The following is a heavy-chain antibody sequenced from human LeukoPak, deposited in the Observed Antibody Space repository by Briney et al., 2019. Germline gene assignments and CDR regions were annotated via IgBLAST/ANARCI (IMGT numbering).Heavy chain of an antibody. CDR3: ARTLIFYDNNGYFDY. CDR2: IYPGDSDT. Sequence: GESLKISCKGSGYSFTSYWIGWVRQMPGKGLEWMGIIYPGDSDTRYSPSFQGRVTISADKSISTAYLQWSSLKASDTAMYYCARTLIFYDNNGYFDYWGQGTLVTVSS. V-gene: IGHV5-51*01. CDR1: GYSFTSYW. D-gene: IGHD3-22*01. J-gene: IGHJ4*02.